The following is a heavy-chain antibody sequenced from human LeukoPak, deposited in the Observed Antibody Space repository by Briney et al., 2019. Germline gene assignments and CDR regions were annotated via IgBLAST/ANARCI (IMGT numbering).Heavy chain of an antibody. D-gene: IGHD6-13*01. V-gene: IGHV3-9*01. CDR2: ISWNSGSI. Sequence: PGGSLRLSCAASGFTFDDYAMHWVRQAPGKGLEWVSGISWNSGSIGYADSVKGRFTISRDNAKNSLYLQMNSLRAEDTALYYCAKEGPQLVGFDYWGQGTLVPVSS. CDR3: AKEGPQLVGFDY. CDR1: GFTFDDYA. J-gene: IGHJ4*02.